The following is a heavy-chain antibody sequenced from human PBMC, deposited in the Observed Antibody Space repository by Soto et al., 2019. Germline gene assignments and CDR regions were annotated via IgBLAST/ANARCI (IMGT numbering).Heavy chain of an antibody. CDR3: ASARDEQQLVLFNYYYGMDV. Sequence: GASVKVSCKASGGTFSSYAISWVRQAPGQGLEWMGGIIPIFGTANYAQKFQGRVTITADESTSTAYMELSSLRSEDTAVYYCASARDEQQLVLFNYYYGMDVWGQGTTVTVS. D-gene: IGHD6-13*01. J-gene: IGHJ6*02. CDR2: IIPIFGTA. V-gene: IGHV1-69*13. CDR1: GGTFSSYA.